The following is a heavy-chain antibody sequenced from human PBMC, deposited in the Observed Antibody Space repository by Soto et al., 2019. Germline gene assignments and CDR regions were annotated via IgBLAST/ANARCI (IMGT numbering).Heavy chain of an antibody. CDR1: GGTFSSYA. Sequence: SVKVSCKASGGTFSSYAISWVRQAPEQGLEWMGGIIPIFGTANYAQKFQGRVTITADKSTSTAYMELSSLRSEDTAVYYCARGNYYYYGMDVWGQGTTVTVSS. J-gene: IGHJ6*02. CDR2: IIPIFGTA. CDR3: ARGNYYYYGMDV. D-gene: IGHD6-13*01. V-gene: IGHV1-69*06.